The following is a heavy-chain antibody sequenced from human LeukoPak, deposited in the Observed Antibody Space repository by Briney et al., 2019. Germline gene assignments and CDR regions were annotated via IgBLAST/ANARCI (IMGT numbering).Heavy chain of an antibody. V-gene: IGHV4-59*08. CDR2: IYYSGST. Sequence: PSETLSLTCTVSGGSISSYYWSWIRQPPGKGLERIGYIYYSGSTNYNPSLKSRVTISVDTSKNQFSLKLSSVTAADTAVYYCARRDSSSWYSYYFDYWGQGTLVTVSS. CDR3: ARRDSSSWYSYYFDY. CDR1: GGSISSYY. D-gene: IGHD6-13*01. J-gene: IGHJ4*02.